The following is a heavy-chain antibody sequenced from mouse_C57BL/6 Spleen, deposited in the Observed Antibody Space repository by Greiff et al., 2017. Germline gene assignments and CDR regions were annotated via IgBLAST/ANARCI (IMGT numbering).Heavy chain of an antibody. CDR1: GYTFTDYY. D-gene: IGHD1-1*01. CDR2: IYPGSGNT. V-gene: IGHV1-76*01. J-gene: IGHJ2*01. CDR3: ARGSYYGSSPSYYFDY. Sequence: VKLVESGAELVRPGASVKLSCKASGYTFTDYYINWVKQRPGQGLEWIARIYPGSGNTYYNEKFKGKATLTAEKSSSTAYMQLSSLTSEDSAVYFCARGSYYGSSPSYYFDYWGQGTTLTVSS.